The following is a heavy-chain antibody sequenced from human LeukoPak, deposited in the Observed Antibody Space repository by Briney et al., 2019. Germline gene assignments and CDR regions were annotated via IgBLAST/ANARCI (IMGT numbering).Heavy chain of an antibody. V-gene: IGHV3-23*01. CDR2: ISGSGDNT. Sequence: GGSLRLSCAASGFTFSSHGMSWVRQAPGKGLEWVSTISGSGDNTYYAGSVKGRFTISRDNSKNTLYLQMNSLRAEDTAVYYCARVTYGSGTYGAFDYWGQGTLVTVSS. J-gene: IGHJ4*02. D-gene: IGHD3-10*01. CDR3: ARVTYGSGTYGAFDY. CDR1: GFTFSSHG.